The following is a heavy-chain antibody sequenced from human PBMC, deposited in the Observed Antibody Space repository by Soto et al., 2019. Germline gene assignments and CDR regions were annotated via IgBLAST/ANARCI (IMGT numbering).Heavy chain of an antibody. J-gene: IGHJ3*02. CDR1: GYPVTAYY. Sequence: QLHLVQSGAVVKKPGASVTVSCSASGYPVTAYYMHWVRQAPGRGLEWMGGINPATGAAKYTQTIQGRGTMTRDTSTSTVFMEPRGLTSADTAVFYCARGGGVGVAGSAAFDMWGQGTLVTVSS. V-gene: IGHV1-2*02. CDR2: INPATGAA. D-gene: IGHD3-3*01. CDR3: ARGGGVGVAGSAAFDM.